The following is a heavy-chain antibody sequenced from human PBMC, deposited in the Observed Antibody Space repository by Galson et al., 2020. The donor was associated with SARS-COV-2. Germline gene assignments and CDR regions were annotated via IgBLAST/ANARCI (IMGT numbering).Heavy chain of an antibody. CDR3: AKDLDQDGGDYGPRDY. CDR2: ISYDGSNK. V-gene: IGHV3-30*18. Sequence: TGGSLRLSCAASGFTFSSYGMHWVRQAPGKGLEWVAVISYDGSNKYYADSVKGRFTISRDNSKNTLYLQMNSLRAEDTAVYYCAKDLDQDGGDYGPRDYWGQGTMVTVSS. J-gene: IGHJ4*02. D-gene: IGHD4-17*01. CDR1: GFTFSSYG.